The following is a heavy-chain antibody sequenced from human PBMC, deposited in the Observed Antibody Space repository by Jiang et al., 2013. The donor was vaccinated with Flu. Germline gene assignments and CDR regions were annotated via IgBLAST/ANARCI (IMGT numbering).Heavy chain of an antibody. CDR1: GFTFSSYA. D-gene: IGHD2-15*01. CDR3: ARECDVVVAATPHFFDY. V-gene: IGHV3-30-3*01. CDR2: ISYDGSNK. J-gene: IGHJ4*02. Sequence: QLLESGGGVVQPGRSLRLSCAASGFTFSSYAMHWVRQAPGKGLEWVAVISYDGSNKYYADSVKGRFTISGDNSKNTLYLQMNSLRAEDTAVYYCARECDVVVAATPHFFDYWGQGTLVTVSS.